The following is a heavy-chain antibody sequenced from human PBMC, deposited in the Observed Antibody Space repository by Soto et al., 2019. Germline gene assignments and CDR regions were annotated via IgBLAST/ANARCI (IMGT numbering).Heavy chain of an antibody. J-gene: IGHJ1*01. CDR3: VSWADAADEDYFHH. V-gene: IGHV3-7*01. D-gene: IGHD3-16*01. CDR2: INQDGGQK. Sequence: PWGSLRLSCAASGIRFTSSWIIFFRHSPLKGLEWVAHINQDGGQKYYVDSAKGRFTISRDNAKTSLYLQMNSLRAEDTAVFYCVSWADAADEDYFHHWGQGTLVTVSS. CDR1: GIRFTSSW.